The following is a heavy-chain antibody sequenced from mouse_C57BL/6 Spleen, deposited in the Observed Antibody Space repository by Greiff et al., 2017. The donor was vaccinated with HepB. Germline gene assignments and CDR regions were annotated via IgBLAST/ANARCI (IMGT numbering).Heavy chain of an antibody. J-gene: IGHJ1*03. V-gene: IGHV1-69*01. CDR1: GYTFTSYW. Sequence: QVQLQQPGAELVMPGASVKLSCKASGYTFTSYWMHWVKQRPGQGLEWIGVIDPADSYTNYNQKFKGKSTLTVDKSTSTAYMQLSSLTSEDSAVYCCASSAATVVARYFDVWGTGTTVTVSS. D-gene: IGHD1-1*01. CDR2: IDPADSYT. CDR3: ASSAATVVARYFDV.